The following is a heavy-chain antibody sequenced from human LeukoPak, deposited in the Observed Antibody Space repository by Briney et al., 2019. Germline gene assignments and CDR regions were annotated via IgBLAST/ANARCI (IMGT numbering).Heavy chain of an antibody. D-gene: IGHD2-15*01. CDR3: ARDTLFCSGGYSYHDT. J-gene: IGHJ3*01. Sequence: GGSLRLSCATSEFTFSSYWMHWVRQAPGKGLVRVSRISGDGRSTSYADSVKGRFTISRDNAKNTMYLQMNSLRAEDTAVYYCARDTLFCSGGYSYHDTWGQGTMVTVSS. V-gene: IGHV3-74*01. CDR1: EFTFSSYW. CDR2: ISGDGRST.